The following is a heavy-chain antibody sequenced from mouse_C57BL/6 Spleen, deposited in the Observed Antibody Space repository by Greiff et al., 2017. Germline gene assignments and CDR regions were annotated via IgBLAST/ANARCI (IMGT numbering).Heavy chain of an antibody. CDR2: IDPSDSYT. Sequence: QVQLQQPGAELVKPGASVKLSCKASGYTFTSYWMQWVKQRPGQGLEWIGEIDPSDSYTNYNQKFKGKATLTVDTSSSTAYMQLRSLTSEDSAVCYCAIDYGCDYWGQGTTLTVSS. CDR1: GYTFTSYW. J-gene: IGHJ2*01. D-gene: IGHD2-2*01. V-gene: IGHV1-50*01. CDR3: AIDYGCDY.